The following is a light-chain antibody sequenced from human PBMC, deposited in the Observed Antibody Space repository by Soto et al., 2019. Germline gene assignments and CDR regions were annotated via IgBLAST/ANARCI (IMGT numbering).Light chain of an antibody. J-gene: IGKJ1*01. CDR2: GAS. CDR3: DLYPSRPPWK. Sequence: DIQMTQSPSSLSASVGDRVTITCRASQSISTYLSWYQQKPGKVPKLLIYGASSLQAGVPSRFSGSGSGTEFIFTISSLQPEDFATYYCDLYPSRPPWKFGQGSTG. V-gene: IGKV1-39*01. CDR1: QSISTY.